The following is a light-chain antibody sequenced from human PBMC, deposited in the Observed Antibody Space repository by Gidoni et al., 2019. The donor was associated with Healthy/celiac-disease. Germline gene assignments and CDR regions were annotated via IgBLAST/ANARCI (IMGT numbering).Light chain of an antibody. CDR3: KQYGSSPGT. CDR1: QSVSSSY. Sequence: EIVFTQSPGTLSLSPGERATLSCRASQSVSSSYLAWYQQKPGQAPRLLIYGASSRATGIPDRVSGSGSGTDFTLTISRLEPEDFAVYYCKQYGSSPGTFGQGTKVEIK. CDR2: GAS. V-gene: IGKV3-20*01. J-gene: IGKJ1*01.